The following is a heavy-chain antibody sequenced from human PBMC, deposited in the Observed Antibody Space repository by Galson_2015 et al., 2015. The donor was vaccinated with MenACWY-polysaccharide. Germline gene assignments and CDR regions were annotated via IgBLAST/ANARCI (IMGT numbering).Heavy chain of an antibody. D-gene: IGHD2-2*01. Sequence: SLRLSCAASGSRFSNSGMHWVRQAPGKGLEWAAVIQYDGSNKVYADSVKGRFTISRDNSKNTVFLEMNTLGVEDTAVYYCAREGSRIVFHAFDIWGQGTMVTV. CDR2: IQYDGSNK. V-gene: IGHV3-33*01. CDR1: GSRFSNSG. CDR3: AREGSRIVFHAFDI. J-gene: IGHJ3*02.